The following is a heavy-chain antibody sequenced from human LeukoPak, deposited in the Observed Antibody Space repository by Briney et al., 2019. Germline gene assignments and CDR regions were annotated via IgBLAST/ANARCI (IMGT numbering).Heavy chain of an antibody. Sequence: PGGSLRLSCAASGFTFSSNWMSWVRQAPGKGLEWVANIKQDGSEKYYVDSVKGRFTISRDNAKNSLYLQMNSLRAEDTAVYYCARDRYYDFWSGSPFDYWGQGTLVTVSS. V-gene: IGHV3-7*01. D-gene: IGHD3-3*01. CDR1: GFTFSSNW. CDR3: ARDRYYDFWSGSPFDY. J-gene: IGHJ4*02. CDR2: IKQDGSEK.